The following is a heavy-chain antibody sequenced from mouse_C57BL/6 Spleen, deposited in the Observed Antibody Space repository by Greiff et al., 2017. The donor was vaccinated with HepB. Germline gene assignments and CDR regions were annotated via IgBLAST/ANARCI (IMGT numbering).Heavy chain of an antibody. V-gene: IGHV1-82*01. J-gene: IGHJ4*01. CDR1: GYAFSSSW. D-gene: IGHD2-3*01. CDR3: ANDGFPYAMDY. Sequence: VKLMESGPELVKPGASVKISCKASGYAFSSSWMNWVKQRPGKGLEWIGRIYPGDGDTNYNGKFKGKATLTADKSSSTAYMQLSSLTSEDSAVYFCANDGFPYAMDYWGQGTSVTVSS. CDR2: IYPGDGDT.